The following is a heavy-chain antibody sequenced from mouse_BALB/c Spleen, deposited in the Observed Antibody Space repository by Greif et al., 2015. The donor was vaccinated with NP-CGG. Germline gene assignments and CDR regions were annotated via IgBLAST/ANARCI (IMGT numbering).Heavy chain of an antibody. J-gene: IGHJ3*01. D-gene: IGHD2-3*01. CDR3: ARGGYDGYYEAWFAY. CDR1: GFAFSSYD. CDR2: ISSGGGSA. V-gene: IGHV5-12-1*01. Sequence: EVKVVESGGGLVKPGGSLKLSCAASGFAFSSYDMSWVRQTPEKRLEWVAYISSGGGSAYYPDTVKGRFTISRDNAKNTLYLQMSSLKSEDTAMYYCARGGYDGYYEAWFAYWGQGTLVTVSA.